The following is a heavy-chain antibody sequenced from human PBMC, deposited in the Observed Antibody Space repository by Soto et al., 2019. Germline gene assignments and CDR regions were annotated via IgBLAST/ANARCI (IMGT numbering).Heavy chain of an antibody. CDR2: TYYRSKWYN. J-gene: IGHJ4*02. CDR1: GDSVSRNSVA. Sequence: SQTLSLTCAISGDSVSRNSVAWNLIRQSPSRCLEWLGRTYYRSKWYNHYAVSVKSRITVNPDTSKNQFSLQLNSVTPEDTAVYYCARSGPGGYIDYWGQGTLVTVSS. CDR3: ARSGPGGYIDY. V-gene: IGHV6-1*01. D-gene: IGHD3-22*01.